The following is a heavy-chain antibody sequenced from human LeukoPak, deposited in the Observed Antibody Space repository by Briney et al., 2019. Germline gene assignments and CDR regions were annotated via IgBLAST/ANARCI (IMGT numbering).Heavy chain of an antibody. CDR2: ISGSGAGT. Sequence: GGSLRLSCAAFGFNFGSYAMSWVRQAPGKGLQWVSAISGSGAGTHYADSVRGRFTISRDNSNNTVYLLMNGLRAEDTATYYCARGSMVGWYSAYWGQGTLITVSS. CDR3: ARGSMVGWYSAY. J-gene: IGHJ4*02. CDR1: GFNFGSYA. V-gene: IGHV3-23*01. D-gene: IGHD6-19*01.